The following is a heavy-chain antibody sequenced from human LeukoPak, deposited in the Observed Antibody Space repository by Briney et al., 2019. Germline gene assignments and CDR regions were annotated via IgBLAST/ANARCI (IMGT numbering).Heavy chain of an antibody. CDR1: GGTFSSYA. Sequence: GASVKVSCKASGGTFSSYAISWVRRAPGQGLEWMGGIIPIFGTANYAQKFQGRVTITADESTSTAYMELSSLRSEDTAVYYCARVGSLRGSDYYYGMDVWGKGTTVTVSS. J-gene: IGHJ6*04. CDR2: IIPIFGTA. CDR3: ARVGSLRGSDYYYGMDV. V-gene: IGHV1-69*13. D-gene: IGHD3-10*01.